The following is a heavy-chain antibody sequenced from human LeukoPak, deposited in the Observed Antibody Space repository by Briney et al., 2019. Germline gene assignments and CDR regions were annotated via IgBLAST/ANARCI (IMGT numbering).Heavy chain of an antibody. CDR3: ARGQAAAHWFDP. Sequence: GASVKVSCKASGYTFTSYGINWVRQATGQGLEWMGWMNPNSGNTGYAQKFQGRVTMTRNTSISTAYMELSSLRSEDTAVYYCARGQAAAHWFDPWGQGTLVTVSS. CDR2: MNPNSGNT. V-gene: IGHV1-8*02. D-gene: IGHD6-13*01. J-gene: IGHJ5*02. CDR1: GYTFTSYG.